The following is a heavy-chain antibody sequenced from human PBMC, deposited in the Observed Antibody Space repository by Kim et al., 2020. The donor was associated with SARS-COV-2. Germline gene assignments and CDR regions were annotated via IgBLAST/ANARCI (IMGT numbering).Heavy chain of an antibody. Sequence: GGSLRLSCAASGFTFDDYAMHWVRQAPGKGLEWVSGISWNSGSIGYPDSVKGRFTISRDNAKNSLYLQMNSLRAEDTALYYCAKDGNYGSGSYLIGYYYYGMDVWGQGTTVTVSS. J-gene: IGHJ6*02. V-gene: IGHV3-9*01. CDR2: ISWNSGSI. CDR3: AKDGNYGSGSYLIGYYYYGMDV. CDR1: GFTFDDYA. D-gene: IGHD3-10*01.